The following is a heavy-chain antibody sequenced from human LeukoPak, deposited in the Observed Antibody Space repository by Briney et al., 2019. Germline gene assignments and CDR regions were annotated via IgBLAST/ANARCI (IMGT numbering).Heavy chain of an antibody. CDR1: GGTFSSYA. V-gene: IGHV1-69*05. J-gene: IGHJ4*02. CDR2: IIPIFGTA. D-gene: IGHD1-26*01. CDR3: ASSRIVGASNFDY. Sequence: SVKVSCKASGGTFSSYAISWVRQAPGQGLEWMGRIIPIFGTANYAQMFQGRVTITTDESTSTAYMELSSLRSEDTAVYYCASSRIVGASNFDYWGQGTLVTVSS.